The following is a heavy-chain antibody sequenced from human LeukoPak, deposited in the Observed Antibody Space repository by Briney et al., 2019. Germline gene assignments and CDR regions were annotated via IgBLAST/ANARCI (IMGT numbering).Heavy chain of an antibody. CDR1: GGSISSGSYY. CDR3: ATLILTGYYNY. D-gene: IGHD3-9*01. V-gene: IGHV4-61*02. J-gene: IGHJ4*02. CDR2: TYTSGST. Sequence: SQNLSLTCTVSGGSISSGSYYWSWIRQPAGKGLEWIGRTYTSGSTNYNPSLKSRVTISVDTSKNQFSLKLSSVTAADTAVYYCATLILTGYYNYWGQGTLVTVSS.